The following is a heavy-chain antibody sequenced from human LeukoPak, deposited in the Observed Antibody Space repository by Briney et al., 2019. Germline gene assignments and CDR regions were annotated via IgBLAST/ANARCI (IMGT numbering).Heavy chain of an antibody. CDR3: ASLQNVPSYYYYYVMDV. V-gene: IGHV3-74*01. CDR1: GFTFSNYW. D-gene: IGHD2/OR15-2a*01. Sequence: GGSLRLSCAASGFTFSNYWMHWVRQAPGKGLVWVSRINSDGSTTNYADSVKGRFTISRDNAKNTLFLQMNSLRAEDTAVYYCASLQNVPSYYYYYVMDVWGQGTTVTVSS. J-gene: IGHJ6*02. CDR2: INSDGSTT.